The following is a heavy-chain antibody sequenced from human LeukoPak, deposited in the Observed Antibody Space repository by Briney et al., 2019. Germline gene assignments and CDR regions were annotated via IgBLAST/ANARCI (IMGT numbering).Heavy chain of an antibody. D-gene: IGHD1-26*01. CDR3: ASEGMVGATQLDY. CDR1: GGSISSSSYY. J-gene: IGHJ4*02. CDR2: IYYSGST. V-gene: IGHV4-39*07. Sequence: SETLSLTCTVSGGSISSSSYYWGWIRQPPGKGLEWIGSIYYSGSTYYNPSLKSRVTISVDTSKNQFSLKLSSVTAADTAVYCCASEGMVGATQLDYWGQGTLVTVSS.